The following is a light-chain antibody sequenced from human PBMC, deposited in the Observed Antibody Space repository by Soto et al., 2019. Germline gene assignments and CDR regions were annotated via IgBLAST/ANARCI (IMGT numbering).Light chain of an antibody. CDR2: FAS. J-gene: IGKJ4*01. CDR1: ESVSNN. V-gene: IGKV3-15*01. CDR3: QQYNKWPLT. Sequence: EIVMTQSPATLSVSPGERATLSCRASESVSNNLAWYQQTPGQAPRLLLYFASTRATGIPARFSGSGSGTEFTLTISSLQSEDFAVYYCQQYNKWPLTFGGGTKVESK.